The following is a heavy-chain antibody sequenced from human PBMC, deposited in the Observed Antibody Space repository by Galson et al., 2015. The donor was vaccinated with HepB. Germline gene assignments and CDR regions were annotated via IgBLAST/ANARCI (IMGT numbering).Heavy chain of an antibody. CDR2: ISSSSSYI. Sequence: SLRLSCAASGFTFSSYSMNWVRQAPGKGLEWVSSISSSSSYIYYADSVKGRFTISRDNAKNSLYLQMNSLRAEDTAVYYCAREGPVATITGGWFDPWGQGTLVTVSS. CDR3: AREGPVATITGGWFDP. J-gene: IGHJ5*02. V-gene: IGHV3-21*01. CDR1: GFTFSSYS. D-gene: IGHD5-12*01.